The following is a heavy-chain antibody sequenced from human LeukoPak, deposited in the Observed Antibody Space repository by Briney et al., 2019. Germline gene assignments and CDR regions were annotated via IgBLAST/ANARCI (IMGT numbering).Heavy chain of an antibody. CDR1: GFTFSSYA. J-gene: IGHJ5*02. CDR2: ISYDGSNK. CDR3: ARGEYCSSTSCYPDYNWFDP. Sequence: GGSLRLSCAASGFTFSSYAMHWVRQAPGKGLEWVAVISYDGSNKYYADSVKGRFTISRDNSKNTLYLQMNSLRAEDTAVYYCARGEYCSSTSCYPDYNWFDPWGQGTLVTVSS. D-gene: IGHD2-2*01. V-gene: IGHV3-30*04.